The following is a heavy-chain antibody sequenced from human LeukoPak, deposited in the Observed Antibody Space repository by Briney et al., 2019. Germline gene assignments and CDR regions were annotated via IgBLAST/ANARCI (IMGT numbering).Heavy chain of an antibody. CDR2: IWYDGSNK. Sequence: GRSLRLSCAASGFTFSSYGMHWVRQAPGKGLEWVAVIWYDGSNKYYADSVKGRFTISRDNSKNTLYLQMNSLRAGDTAVYYCARETTAPDCGGDCYNVYYYGMDVWGQGTTVTVSS. J-gene: IGHJ6*02. V-gene: IGHV3-33*01. CDR1: GFTFSSYG. CDR3: ARETTAPDCGGDCYNVYYYGMDV. D-gene: IGHD2-21*02.